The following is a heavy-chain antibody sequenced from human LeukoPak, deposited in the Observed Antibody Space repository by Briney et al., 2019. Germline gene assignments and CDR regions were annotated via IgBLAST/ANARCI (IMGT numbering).Heavy chain of an antibody. CDR3: AKAGAGGIVVVPAATAAAFDI. D-gene: IGHD2-2*01. V-gene: IGHV3-30*02. CDR1: GFTFSSYG. J-gene: IGHJ3*02. CDR2: IRYDGSNK. Sequence: PGGSLRLSCAVSGFTFSSYGMHWVRQAPGKGLEWVAFIRYDGSNKYYADSVKGRFTISRDNSKNTLYLQMNSLRAEDTAVYYCAKAGAGGIVVVPAATAAAFDIWGQGTMVTVSS.